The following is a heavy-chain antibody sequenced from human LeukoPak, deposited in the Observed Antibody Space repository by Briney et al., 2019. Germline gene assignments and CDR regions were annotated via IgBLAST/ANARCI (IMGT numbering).Heavy chain of an antibody. V-gene: IGHV4-59*08. D-gene: IGHD3-10*01. CDR1: GGSISSYY. CDR3: ARQFGELYFDY. J-gene: IGHJ4*02. CDR2: IYYSGST. Sequence: SETLSLTCTVSGGSISSYYWSWIRQPPGEGLEWIGYIYYSGSTNYNPSLKSRVTTSVDTSKNQSSLKLSSVTAADTAVYYCARQFGELYFDYWGQGTLVTVSS.